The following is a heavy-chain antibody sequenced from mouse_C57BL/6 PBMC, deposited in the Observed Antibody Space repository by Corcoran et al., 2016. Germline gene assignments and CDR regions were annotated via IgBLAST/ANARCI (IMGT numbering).Heavy chain of an antibody. CDR3: ARKGYEYDGGYYYAMDY. Sequence: QVTLKESGPGILQSSQTLSLTCSFSGFSLSTSGMGVSWLRQPSGKGLEWLAHIYWDDDKRYNPSLKSRLTISKDTSRNQVFLKITSVDTADTATYYCARKGYEYDGGYYYAMDYWGQGTSVTVSS. CDR1: GFSLSTSGMG. J-gene: IGHJ4*01. D-gene: IGHD2-4*01. CDR2: IYWDDDK. V-gene: IGHV8-12*01.